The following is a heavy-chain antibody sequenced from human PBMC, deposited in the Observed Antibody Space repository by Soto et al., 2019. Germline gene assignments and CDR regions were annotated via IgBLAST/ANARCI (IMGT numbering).Heavy chain of an antibody. V-gene: IGHV6-1*01. CDR2: TYYRSKWYK. J-gene: IGHJ4*02. CDR1: GDRVSSNSAA. CDR3: GRDSSYYDSSGYYYVSFDY. D-gene: IGHD3-22*01. Sequence: SQTLSLTCAISGDRVSSNSAAWNWIRQSPSRGLEWLGRTYYRSKWYKDYALSVQSRITINPDTSKNQFFLQLNSVTPEDTAVYYWGRDSSYYDSSGYYYVSFDYWGQGTLVTVSS.